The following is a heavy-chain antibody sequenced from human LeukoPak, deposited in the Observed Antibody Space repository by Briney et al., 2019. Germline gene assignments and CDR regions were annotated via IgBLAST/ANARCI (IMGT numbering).Heavy chain of an antibody. CDR3: ARDRPGGSSLDY. CDR2: IDYAGRT. CDR1: GGSISRDY. D-gene: IGHD6-13*01. V-gene: IGHV4-59*01. J-gene: IGHJ4*02. Sequence: SETLSLTCTVSGGSISRDYWSWIRQPPGKGLEWIGYIDYAGRTNYNPSLKSRVTISVDTSKNQFSLKLSSVTAADTAVYYCARDRPGGSSLDYWGQGTLVTVSS.